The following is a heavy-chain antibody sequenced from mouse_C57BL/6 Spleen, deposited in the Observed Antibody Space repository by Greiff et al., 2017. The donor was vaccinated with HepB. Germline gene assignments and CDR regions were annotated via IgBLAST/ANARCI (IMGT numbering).Heavy chain of an antibody. CDR2: IRLKSDNYAT. V-gene: IGHV6-3*01. CDR1: GFSFSNYW. CDR3: TGGNGYYGDYFDY. J-gene: IGHJ2*01. D-gene: IGHD2-3*01. Sequence: DVMLVESGGDLVQPGGSMKLSCVASGFSFSNYWMNWVRQSPEKGLEWVAQIRLKSDNYATHYAESVKGRFTISRDDSKSSVYLQMNNLRAEDTGIYYCTGGNGYYGDYFDYWGQGTTLTVSS.